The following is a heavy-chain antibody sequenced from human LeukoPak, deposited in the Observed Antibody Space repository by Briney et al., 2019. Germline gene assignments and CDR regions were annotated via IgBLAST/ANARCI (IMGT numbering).Heavy chain of an antibody. CDR2: ISGSGGST. CDR1: GFTFSSYA. CDR3: ASLWFGELARFY. Sequence: TGGSLRLSCAASGFTFSSYAMSWVRQAPGKGLEWVSAISGSGGSTYYADSVKGRFTISRDNSKNTLYLQMNSLRAEDTAVYYCASLWFGELARFYWGQGTLVTVSS. J-gene: IGHJ4*02. V-gene: IGHV3-23*01. D-gene: IGHD3-10*01.